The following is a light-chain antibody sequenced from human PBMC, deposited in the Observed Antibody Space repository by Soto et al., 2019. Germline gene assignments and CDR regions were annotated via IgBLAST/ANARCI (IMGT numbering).Light chain of an antibody. CDR3: QQYSNWSPIT. CDR2: DAS. J-gene: IGKJ5*01. CDR1: QSVRSK. V-gene: IGKV3-15*01. Sequence: EIVMTQSPGTLSVSPGERATLSCRASQSVRSKLAWYQQKPGQAPRLLIYDASTRATGIPARFSGSGSGTEFTLTISSLLSEDFAVYYCQQYSNWSPITFGQGTRLEIK.